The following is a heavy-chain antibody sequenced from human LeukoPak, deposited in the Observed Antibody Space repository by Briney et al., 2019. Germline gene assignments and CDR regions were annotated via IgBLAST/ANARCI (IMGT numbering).Heavy chain of an antibody. D-gene: IGHD2-21*01. CDR1: GFTFSSYS. V-gene: IGHV3-21*01. CDR3: ARDGLAGGDYSLDYFDY. CDR2: ISSSSSYI. J-gene: IGHJ4*02. Sequence: PGGSLRLSCAASGFTFSSYSMNWVRQAPGKGLEWVSSISSSSSYIYYADSVKGRFTISRDNAKNSLYLQMNSLRAEDTAVYYWARDGLAGGDYSLDYFDYWGQGTLVTVSS.